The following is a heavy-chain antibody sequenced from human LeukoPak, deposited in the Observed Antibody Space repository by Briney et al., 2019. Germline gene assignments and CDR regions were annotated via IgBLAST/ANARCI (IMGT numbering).Heavy chain of an antibody. Sequence: GGSLRLSCAASGFAFQFFEMHWVRQAPGRGLEWVSGISKSGDSSNYADTVKGRLTISRDNSKNTLYLQMNSLRAEDTAVYYCARDTYYYGMDVWGQGTTVTVSS. J-gene: IGHJ6*02. CDR3: ARDTYYYGMDV. D-gene: IGHD3-16*01. V-gene: IGHV3-23*01. CDR1: GFAFQFFE. CDR2: ISKSGDSS.